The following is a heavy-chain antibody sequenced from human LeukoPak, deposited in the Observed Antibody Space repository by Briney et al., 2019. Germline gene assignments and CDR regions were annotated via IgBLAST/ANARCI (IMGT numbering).Heavy chain of an antibody. CDR2: INSDGSST. J-gene: IGHJ6*02. CDR1: GFTFSSYW. Sequence: GGSLRLSCAASGFTFSSYWMHWVRQAPGKGLVWVSRINSDGSSTSYADSVKGRFTISRDNAKNTLYLQMNSLRAEDTAVYYCAREEDDYGLYGMDVWGQGTTVTVSS. V-gene: IGHV3-74*01. CDR3: AREEDDYGLYGMDV. D-gene: IGHD4-17*01.